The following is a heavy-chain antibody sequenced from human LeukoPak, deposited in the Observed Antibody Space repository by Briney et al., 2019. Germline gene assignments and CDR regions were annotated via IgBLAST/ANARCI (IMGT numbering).Heavy chain of an antibody. CDR3: AREWFPEAFDI. V-gene: IGHV3-11*04. CDR2: ISSSGSTI. J-gene: IGHJ3*02. Sequence: SGGSLRLSCAASGFTFSDYYMSWIRQAPGKGLEWVSYISSSGSTIYYADSVKGRFTISRDKAKNSLYLQMNSLRAEDTAVYYCAREWFPEAFDIWGQGTMVTVSS. CDR1: GFTFSDYY. D-gene: IGHD3-10*01.